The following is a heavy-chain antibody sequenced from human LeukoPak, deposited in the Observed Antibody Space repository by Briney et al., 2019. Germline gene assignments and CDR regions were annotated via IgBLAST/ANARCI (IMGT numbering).Heavy chain of an antibody. CDR1: GFSVGGNY. Sequence: GGSLRLSCAASGFSVGGNYMTWVRQAPGKGLEWVSVIYSGGNTYYADSVKGRFTISRDDSINTLYLQMNSLRAEDTAVYYCARDLYDSSGYQRGYFQHWGQGTLVTVSS. CDR2: IYSGGNT. V-gene: IGHV3-53*01. D-gene: IGHD3-22*01. CDR3: ARDLYDSSGYQRGYFQH. J-gene: IGHJ1*01.